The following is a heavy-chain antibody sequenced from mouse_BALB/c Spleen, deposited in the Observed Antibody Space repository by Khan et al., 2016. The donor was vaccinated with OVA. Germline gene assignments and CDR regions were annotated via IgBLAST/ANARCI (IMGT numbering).Heavy chain of an antibody. CDR3: ARGDGYYVYFDY. Sequence: QIQLVQSGPELVKPGASVKMSCKASGYTFTYYVITWVKQRTGQGLEWIGEIYPGSDNAYYNERFKGKATLTADKSSHTTHMQLSSLTSEDSAVYFCARGDGYYVYFDYWGQGTTLTVSS. J-gene: IGHJ2*01. CDR1: GYTFTYYV. D-gene: IGHD2-3*01. V-gene: IGHV1-77*01. CDR2: IYPGSDNA.